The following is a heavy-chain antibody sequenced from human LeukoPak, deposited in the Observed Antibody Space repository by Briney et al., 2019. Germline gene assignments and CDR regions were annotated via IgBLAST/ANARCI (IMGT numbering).Heavy chain of an antibody. CDR2: IYYSGSS. CDR3: ARNQAVSGNHGAVDI. J-gene: IGHJ3*02. CDR1: GYSITSNNW. Sequence: PSDTMSLTCAVSGYSITSNNWWAWIRQPPGKGLEWIGYIYYSGSSYNNPYNPSLTSRVTMSVDTSKNQFSLKLNSVTEIDTAMYYCARNQAVSGNHGAVDIWGQGTMVTVSS. V-gene: IGHV4-28*01. D-gene: IGHD6-19*01.